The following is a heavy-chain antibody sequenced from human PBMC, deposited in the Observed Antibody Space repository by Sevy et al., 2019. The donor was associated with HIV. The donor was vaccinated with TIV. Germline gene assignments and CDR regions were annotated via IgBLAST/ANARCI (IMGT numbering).Heavy chain of an antibody. CDR3: AKDGGSGSGPSAEYFHH. J-gene: IGHJ1*01. D-gene: IGHD6-19*01. V-gene: IGHV3-9*01. CDR1: GFTFDDYA. CDR2: ISWNSAFI. Sequence: GGSLRLSRAASGFTFDDYAMHWVRQAPGKGLEWVSGISWNSAFIGYADSVKGRLTISRDNAKNSLYLQMNSLKPEDTAFYYCAKDGGSGSGPSAEYFHHWGQGTLVTVSS.